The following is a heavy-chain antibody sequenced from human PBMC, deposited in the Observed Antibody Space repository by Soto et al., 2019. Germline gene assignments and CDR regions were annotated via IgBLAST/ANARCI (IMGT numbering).Heavy chain of an antibody. D-gene: IGHD2-21*02. J-gene: IGHJ3*02. V-gene: IGHV3-30-3*01. CDR3: ARAAYCGGDCYAFDI. CDR2: ISYDGSNK. CDR1: GVTFSSYA. Sequence: GASLRLSYAASGVTFSSYAMHWVRQAQGKVLEWVAVISYDGSNKYSADSWKGRFTISRDNSKNTLYLQMNSLRAEDTAVYYCARAAYCGGDCYAFDIWGQGTMVTVSS.